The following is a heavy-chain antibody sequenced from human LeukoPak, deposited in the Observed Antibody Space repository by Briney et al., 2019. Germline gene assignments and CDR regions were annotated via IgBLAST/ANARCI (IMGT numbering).Heavy chain of an antibody. V-gene: IGHV1-2*06. CDR3: ARDLFTMVRGVIGIDY. CDR1: GYTFTGYY. CDR2: INPNSGGT. J-gene: IGHJ4*02. Sequence: ASVKVSCKASGYTFTGYYMHWVRQAPGQGLEWMGRINPNSGGTNYAQKFQGRVTMTRDTSISTAYMELSRLRSDDTAVYHCARDLFTMVRGVIGIDYWGQGTLVTVSS. D-gene: IGHD3-10*01.